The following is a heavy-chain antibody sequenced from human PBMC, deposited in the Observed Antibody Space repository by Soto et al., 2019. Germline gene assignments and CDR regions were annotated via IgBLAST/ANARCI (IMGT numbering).Heavy chain of an antibody. V-gene: IGHV3-33*01. J-gene: IGHJ4*02. CDR1: GFTFSSYG. Sequence: QVQLVESGGGVVQPGRSLRLSCAASGFTFSSYGMHWVRQAPGKGLQWVAVIWYDGSNKYYADSVKGRFTISRDNSKNTLYLQMNSLRAEDTAVYYCARDQGRGYNYGFDYWAREPWSPSPQ. CDR3: ARDQGRGYNYGFDY. CDR2: IWYDGSNK. D-gene: IGHD5-18*01.